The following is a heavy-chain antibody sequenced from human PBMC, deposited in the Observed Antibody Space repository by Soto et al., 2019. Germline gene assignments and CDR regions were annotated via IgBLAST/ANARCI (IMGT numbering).Heavy chain of an antibody. CDR2: ISYDGTKK. D-gene: IGHD5-18*01. J-gene: IGHJ4*02. CDR3: AKDLGAGYSYLEY. V-gene: IGHV3-30*18. Sequence: QVQLVASGGGVVQPGRSLRLSCAASGFTFSGYGMHWVRQAPGKGLEWVAVISYDGTKKYYADSMKGRFTISRDDSKNTLYLQMNSLRPEDTAVYYCAKDLGAGYSYLEYWGQGTLVTVSS. CDR1: GFTFSGYG.